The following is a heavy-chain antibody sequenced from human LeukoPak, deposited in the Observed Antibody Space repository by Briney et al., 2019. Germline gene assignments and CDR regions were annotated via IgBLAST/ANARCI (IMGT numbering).Heavy chain of an antibody. D-gene: IGHD6-6*01. CDR1: GGSISSYY. J-gene: IGHJ6*03. Sequence: SETLSLTCTVSGGSISSYYWSWIRQPPGKGLEWIGYIYYSGSTNYNPSLKSRVTISVDTSENQFSLKLSSVTAADTAVYYCASFVRTYYMDVWGKGTTVTVSS. V-gene: IGHV4-59*01. CDR2: IYYSGST. CDR3: ASFVRTYYMDV.